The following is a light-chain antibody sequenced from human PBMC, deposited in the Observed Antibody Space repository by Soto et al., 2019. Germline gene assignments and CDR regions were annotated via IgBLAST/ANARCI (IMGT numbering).Light chain of an antibody. CDR2: AAS. Sequence: EIVLTQSPGTLSLSPGERATLSCRASQSVSSSYLAWYQQKAGQAPRLLIYAASTRAPGLPARFSGSGSGTDFTLAIANLQPEDFGLYYCQHYHNFPRTFGQGTKLELK. CDR3: QHYHNFPRT. CDR1: QSVSSSY. V-gene: IGKV3-20*01. J-gene: IGKJ2*01.